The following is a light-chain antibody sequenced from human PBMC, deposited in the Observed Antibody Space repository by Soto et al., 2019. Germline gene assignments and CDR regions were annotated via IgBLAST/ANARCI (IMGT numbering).Light chain of an antibody. Sequence: EIVLTQSPGTLSLSPGEGGTLSCRASQTVRSSYLAWYQQKTGQAPRLLIYGASSRAAGTPDRFSGSGFGTQFTLTISILEPADFAVYYCQQYDDSLLTFGGGTKVEIK. CDR3: QQYDDSLLT. CDR2: GAS. V-gene: IGKV3-20*01. CDR1: QTVRSSY. J-gene: IGKJ4*01.